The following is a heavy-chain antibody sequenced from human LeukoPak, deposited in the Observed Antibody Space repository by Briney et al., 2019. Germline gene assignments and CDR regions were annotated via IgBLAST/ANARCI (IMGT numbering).Heavy chain of an antibody. V-gene: IGHV3-66*01. J-gene: IGHJ6*02. CDR3: ARDRVATTGYYYYYGMDV. CDR1: GFTVSRNY. CDR2: LYSGGST. D-gene: IGHD5-12*01. Sequence: GGSLRLSCAAPGFTVSRNYISWVPRAPGRGLEGVSVLYSGGSTYYADSVKGRFTISRDNSKITLYLQMNSLRAEDTAVYYCARDRVATTGYYYYYGMDVWGQGTTVTVSS.